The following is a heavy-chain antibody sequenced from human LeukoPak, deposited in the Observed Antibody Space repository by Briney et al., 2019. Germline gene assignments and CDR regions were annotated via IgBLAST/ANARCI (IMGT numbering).Heavy chain of an antibody. Sequence: GGSLRLSCAASGFTVSSNYMSRVRQAPGKGLEWVSLIYSGGSTYYADSVKGRFTISRDNSKNTVYLQMNSLRAEDAAVYYCAGGHYGSGIHQGAFDIWGQGTIVTVSS. J-gene: IGHJ3*02. CDR2: IYSGGST. CDR3: AGGHYGSGIHQGAFDI. V-gene: IGHV3-53*01. CDR1: GFTVSSNY. D-gene: IGHD3-10*01.